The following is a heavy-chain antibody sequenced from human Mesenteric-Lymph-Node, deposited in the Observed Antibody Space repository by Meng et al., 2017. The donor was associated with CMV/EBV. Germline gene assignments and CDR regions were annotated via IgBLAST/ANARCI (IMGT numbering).Heavy chain of an antibody. V-gene: IGHV3-53*01. J-gene: IGHJ6*02. Sequence: GGSLRLSCAASGFTVSSNYMSWVRQAPGKGLEWVSVIYSGGSTYYADSVKGRFTISRDNSKNTLYHQMNSLRAEDTAVYYCARDYRVGARGGMDVWGQGTTVTVSS. CDR3: ARDYRVGARGGMDV. D-gene: IGHD1-26*01. CDR2: IYSGGST. CDR1: GFTVSSNY.